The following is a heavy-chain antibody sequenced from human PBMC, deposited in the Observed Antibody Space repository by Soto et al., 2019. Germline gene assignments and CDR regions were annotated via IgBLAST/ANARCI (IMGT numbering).Heavy chain of an antibody. CDR1: GYTFTSYD. CDR2: MNPNSGNT. V-gene: IGHV1-8*01. J-gene: IGHJ6*03. D-gene: IGHD2-8*01. CDR3: ARVMYGQENMDV. Sequence: ASVKVSCKASGYTFTSYDINWVRQATGQGLEWMGWMNPNSGNTGYAQKFQGRVTMTRNTSISTAYMELSSLRSEDTAVYYCARVMYGQENMDVWGKGTTVTVSS.